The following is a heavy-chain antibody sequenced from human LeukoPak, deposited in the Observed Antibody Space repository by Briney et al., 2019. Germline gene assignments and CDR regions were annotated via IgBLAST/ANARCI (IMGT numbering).Heavy chain of an antibody. J-gene: IGHJ6*02. Sequence: PSETLSLTCTVSGGSISSYYWSWIRQPPGKGLEWIGYIYYSGSTNYNPSLKSRVTISVDTSKSQFSLKLNSATAADTAVYYCARTSRHYYGSGSNLTPWPAGMDVWGQGTTVTVSS. CDR1: GGSISSYY. V-gene: IGHV4-59*01. D-gene: IGHD3-10*01. CDR2: IYYSGST. CDR3: ARTSRHYYGSGSNLTPWPAGMDV.